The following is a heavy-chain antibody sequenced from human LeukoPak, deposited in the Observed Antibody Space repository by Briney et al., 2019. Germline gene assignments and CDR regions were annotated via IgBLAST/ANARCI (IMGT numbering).Heavy chain of an antibody. Sequence: GGSLRLSCAASGFTFSNYGMHWVRQAPGKGLEWVAFIRYDGSNKYYADSVKGRFTISRDNSKNTLYLQMNSLRAEDTAVYYCARVPSSSWYYFDYWGQGTLVTVSS. CDR3: ARVPSSSWYYFDY. J-gene: IGHJ4*02. D-gene: IGHD6-13*01. CDR2: IRYDGSNK. V-gene: IGHV3-30*02. CDR1: GFTFSNYG.